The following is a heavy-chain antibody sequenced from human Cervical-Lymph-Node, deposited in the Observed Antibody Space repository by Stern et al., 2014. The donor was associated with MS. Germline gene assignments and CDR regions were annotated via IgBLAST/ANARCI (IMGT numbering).Heavy chain of an antibody. V-gene: IGHV1-46*01. CDR1: GYTFTSHY. CDR2: FNPSGDST. D-gene: IGHD3-10*01. CDR3: ARGFVTTENWFDH. Sequence: VQLVESGAEVKKPGASVKVSCKASGYTFTSHYIHWVRQAPGKGIEWMGIFNPSGDSTSSAPQFQGRLTMTRDTSTSTVNMHLSSLRSEDTAVYYCARGFVTTENWFDHWGQGTLVTVSS. J-gene: IGHJ5*02.